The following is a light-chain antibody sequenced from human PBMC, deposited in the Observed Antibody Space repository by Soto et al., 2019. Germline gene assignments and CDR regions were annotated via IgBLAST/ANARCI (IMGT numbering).Light chain of an antibody. Sequence: EIVMTQSPATLSVSPGERATLSCRASQSVSSKLAGYQQKPGQCPRLLIYGASTSATGIPARFSGSGSGTEFTLTISSLQSEAFAVSYCQHYSNWIWKFGQGTKVEIK. CDR3: QHYSNWIWK. J-gene: IGKJ1*01. CDR2: GAS. V-gene: IGKV3-15*01. CDR1: QSVSSK.